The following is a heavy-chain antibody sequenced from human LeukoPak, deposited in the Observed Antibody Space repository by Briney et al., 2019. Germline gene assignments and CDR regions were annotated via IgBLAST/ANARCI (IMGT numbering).Heavy chain of an antibody. V-gene: IGHV3-11*01. CDR2: IRNIGYSM. J-gene: IGHJ4*02. CDR3: QGEGGIRYFDL. D-gene: IGHD3-9*01. Sequence: RGSLRLSCAPSGFTFSDYYMSWVRQAPGKGLEWLAYIRNIGYSMYYAVSVKDRSIISRDNDQRSVDLQLNSLTADDTAVYFFQGEGGIRYFDLWGQGSLVTVSS. CDR1: GFTFSDYY.